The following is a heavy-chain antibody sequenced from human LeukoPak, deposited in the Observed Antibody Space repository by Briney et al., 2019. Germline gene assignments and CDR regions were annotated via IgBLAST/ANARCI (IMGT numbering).Heavy chain of an antibody. CDR2: IIPIFGTA. D-gene: IGHD6-13*01. CDR1: GGTFSSYA. V-gene: IGHV1-69*01. J-gene: IGHJ5*02. Sequence: SVKVSCKASGGTFSSYAISWVRQAPGQGLEWRGGIIPIFGTANYAQKFQGRVTITADESTSTAYMELSSLRSEDTAVYYCAREARIAAAGPPDWFDPWGQGTLVTVSS. CDR3: AREARIAAAGPPDWFDP.